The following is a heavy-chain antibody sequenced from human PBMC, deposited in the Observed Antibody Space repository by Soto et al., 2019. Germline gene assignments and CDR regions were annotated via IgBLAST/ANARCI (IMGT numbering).Heavy chain of an antibody. D-gene: IGHD5-12*01. Sequence: SETLSLTCTVSGASISSGDSCWSWIRQSPGKGLEWIGYIYDSGSSYYNPSLKSRVTMSVDTSKNQFSLKLRSVTAADTAVYYCAREKGYISGPKNFDYWGQGTLVTVSS. CDR2: IYDSGSS. CDR3: AREKGYISGPKNFDY. J-gene: IGHJ4*02. CDR1: GASISSGDSC. V-gene: IGHV4-30-4*01.